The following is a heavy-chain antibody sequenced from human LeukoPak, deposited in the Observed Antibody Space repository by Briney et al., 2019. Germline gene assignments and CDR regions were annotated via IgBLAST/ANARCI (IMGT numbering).Heavy chain of an antibody. V-gene: IGHV4-59*01. CDR3: AGVSGSYPGWFDP. D-gene: IGHD1-26*01. CDR1: GGSISSYY. J-gene: IGHJ5*02. CDR2: IYYSGST. Sequence: SETLSLTCTVSGGSISSYYWSWIRQPPGKGLEWIGYIYYSGSTNYNPSLKSRVTISVDTSKNQFSLKLSSVTAADTAVYYCAGVSGSYPGWFDPWGQGTLVTVSS.